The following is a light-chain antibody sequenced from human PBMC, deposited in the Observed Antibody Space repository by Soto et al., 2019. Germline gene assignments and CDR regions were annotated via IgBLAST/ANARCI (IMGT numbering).Light chain of an antibody. CDR2: GNS. J-gene: IGLJ1*01. CDR1: SSNIGAGYD. Sequence: QSVLTQPPSVSGAPGQRVTISRTGSSSNIGAGYDVHWYQQLPGTAPKLLIYGNSNRPSGVPDRFSGSKSGTSAPLAITGLQAEDEADYYCQSYDSSLSVLYVFGTGTKVTVL. CDR3: QSYDSSLSVLYV. V-gene: IGLV1-40*01.